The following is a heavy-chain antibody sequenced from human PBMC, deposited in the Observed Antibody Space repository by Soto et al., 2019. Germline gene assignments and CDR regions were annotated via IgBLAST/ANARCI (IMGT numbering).Heavy chain of an antibody. Sequence: QAHLVQSGAEVKKPGSSVKVSCRASGGIGSNYAISWVRQAPGQGLEWMGGIAPKFGTSNYAQRFKGRVTISVDKSTNSVYMELSSLRSQDTAIYYCAREMASGYSRTWFDP. CDR1: GGIGSNYA. D-gene: IGHD2-15*01. CDR2: IAPKFGTS. CDR3: AREMASGYSRTWFDP. V-gene: IGHV1-69*06. J-gene: IGHJ5*02.